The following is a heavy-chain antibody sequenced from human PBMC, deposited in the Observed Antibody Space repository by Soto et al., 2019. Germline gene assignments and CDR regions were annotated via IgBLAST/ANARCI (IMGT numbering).Heavy chain of an antibody. J-gene: IGHJ4*02. CDR1: GGSFTSNNW. CDR3: ASRDPGTSIDY. CDR2: IYRTGST. D-gene: IGHD1-7*01. V-gene: IGHV4-4*02. Sequence: SSETLSLTCAVSGGSFTSNNWWTWVRQPPGQGLEWIGEIYRTGSTNYNPSLKSRVTISLDKSENQFSLKVTSLTAADTAVYYCASRDPGTSIDYWGQGTLVTVSS.